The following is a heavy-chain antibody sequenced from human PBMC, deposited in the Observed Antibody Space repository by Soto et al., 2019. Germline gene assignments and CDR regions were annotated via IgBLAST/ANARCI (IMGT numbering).Heavy chain of an antibody. V-gene: IGHV3-21*01. CDR2: ISSSSSYI. CDR3: ARDLRHYDILTGLLSHYYGMDV. D-gene: IGHD3-9*01. Sequence: EVQLVESGGGLVKPGGSLRLSCAASGFTFSSYSMNWVRQAPGKGLEWVSSISSSSSYIYYADSVKGRFTISRDNAKNSLYLQMNSLRAEDTAVYYCARDLRHYDILTGLLSHYYGMDVWGQGTTVTVSS. CDR1: GFTFSSYS. J-gene: IGHJ6*02.